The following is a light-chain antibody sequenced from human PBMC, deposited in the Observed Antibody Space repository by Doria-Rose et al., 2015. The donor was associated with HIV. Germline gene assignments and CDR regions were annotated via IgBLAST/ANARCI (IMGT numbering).Light chain of an antibody. CDR2: DGS. V-gene: IGKV3-20*01. Sequence: TQSPGTLSLSPGEGATLSCRASQSFSSTYLAWYQQKPGQAPSLLIYDGSTRATGIPDRFSASGSGTHFTLTINRLEPEDFALYYCHQYGTSWTFGQGTKVEI. CDR3: HQYGTSWT. J-gene: IGKJ1*01. CDR1: QSFSSTY.